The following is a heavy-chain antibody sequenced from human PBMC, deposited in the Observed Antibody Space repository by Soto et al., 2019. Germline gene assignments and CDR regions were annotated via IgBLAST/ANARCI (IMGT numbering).Heavy chain of an antibody. D-gene: IGHD6-19*01. J-gene: IGHJ4*02. Sequence: ASGFSFVNYAMNWVRQAPGKGLEWVSGLSGSGTSTYYADSVKGRFTISRDNSRDTLFLQMNSLTADDTAVYYCAKATTNGGWFNPFDSWGQGALVTVSS. CDR1: GFSFVNYA. CDR2: LSGSGTST. CDR3: AKATTNGGWFNPFDS. V-gene: IGHV3-23*01.